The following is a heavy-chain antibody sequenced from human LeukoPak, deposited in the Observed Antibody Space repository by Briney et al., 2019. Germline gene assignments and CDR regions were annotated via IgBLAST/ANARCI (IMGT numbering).Heavy chain of an antibody. V-gene: IGHV4-59*08. J-gene: IGHJ5*02. Sequence: PSETLSLTCPVSGCSLRSYYWSWIRQPPGKGLEWIGYMHHSGSTKHNPYLKSRVTISVDTSKSQFSLKLSSVTAADTAVYYCARHAAVEGSSGWSPLWWFDPWGQGTLVTVSS. CDR3: ARHAAVEGSSGWSPLWWFDP. D-gene: IGHD6-19*01. CDR1: GCSLRSYY. CDR2: MHHSGST.